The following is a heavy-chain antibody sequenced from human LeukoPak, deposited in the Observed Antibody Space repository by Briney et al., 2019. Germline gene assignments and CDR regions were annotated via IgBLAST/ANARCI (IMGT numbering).Heavy chain of an antibody. CDR3: AREGASSSFGY. CDR1: GFTVSSNY. V-gene: IGHV3-53*01. CDR2: LYSGGNT. D-gene: IGHD6-13*01. J-gene: IGHJ4*02. Sequence: GGSLRLSCVVSGFTVSSNYMSWVGQAPGKGLEWVSVLYSGGNTYHADSVKGRFTISRDNSKNTLYLQMNSLRAEDTAVYYCAREGASSSFGYWGQGTLVTVSS.